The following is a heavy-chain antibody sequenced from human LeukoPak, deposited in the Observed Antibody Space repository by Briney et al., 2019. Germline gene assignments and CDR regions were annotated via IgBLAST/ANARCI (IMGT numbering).Heavy chain of an antibody. Sequence: GGSLGLSCAVSGFTFTNYWLSWVRQGPGKGLEWVANIKQDGSEKYYVDSVKGRFTISRDNAKNSLYLQMNSLRAEDTAVYYCARPFYYDSNGGEGMDVWGQGTTVTVSS. J-gene: IGHJ6*02. CDR3: ARPFYYDSNGGEGMDV. V-gene: IGHV3-7*02. CDR2: IKQDGSEK. CDR1: GFTFTNYW. D-gene: IGHD3-22*01.